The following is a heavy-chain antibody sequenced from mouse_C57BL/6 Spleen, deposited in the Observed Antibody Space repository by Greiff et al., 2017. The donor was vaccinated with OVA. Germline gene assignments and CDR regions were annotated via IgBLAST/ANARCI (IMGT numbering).Heavy chain of an antibody. D-gene: IGHD1-1*01. CDR2: IRNKANGYTT. V-gene: IGHV7-3*01. CDR3: ARYGTVSYAMDY. Sequence: EVQRVESGGGLVQPGGSLSLSCAASGFTFTDYYMSWVRQPPGKALEWLGFIRNKANGYTTEYSVSVKGRFTITRDNSQSILYLQMNALRAEDSATDYCARYGTVSYAMDYWGQGTSVTVSS. J-gene: IGHJ4*01. CDR1: GFTFTDYY.